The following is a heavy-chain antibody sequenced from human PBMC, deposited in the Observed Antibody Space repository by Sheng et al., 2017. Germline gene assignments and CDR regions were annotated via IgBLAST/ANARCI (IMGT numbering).Heavy chain of an antibody. CDR1: GGSISSSSYY. CDR2: IYYSGST. D-gene: IGHD1-1*01. Sequence: QLQLQESGPGLVKPSETLSLTCTVSGGSISSSSYYWGWIRQPPGKGLEWIGSIYYSGSTYYNPSLKSRVTISVDTSKNQFSLKLSSVTAADTAVYYCARDDGYNWGAVRAFDIWGQGTMVTVSS. V-gene: IGHV4-39*07. CDR3: ARDDGYNWGAVRAFDI. J-gene: IGHJ3*02.